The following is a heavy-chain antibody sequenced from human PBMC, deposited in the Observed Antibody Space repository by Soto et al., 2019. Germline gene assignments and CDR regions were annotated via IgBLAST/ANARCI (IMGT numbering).Heavy chain of an antibody. CDR2: ISAYNGNT. V-gene: IGHV1-18*01. D-gene: IGHD3-22*01. CDR1: GYTFTSYG. J-gene: IGHJ4*02. Sequence: ASVKVSCKASGYTFTSYGISWVRQAPGQGLEWMGWISAYNGNTNYAQKLQGRVTMTTDTSTSTAYMALRSLRSDDTAVYYCAREGHSYYYDSSGSPGRFDYWGQGTLVTVSS. CDR3: AREGHSYYYDSSGSPGRFDY.